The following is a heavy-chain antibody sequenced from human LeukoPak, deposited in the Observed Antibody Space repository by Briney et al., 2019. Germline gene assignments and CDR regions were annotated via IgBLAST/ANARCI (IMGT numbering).Heavy chain of an antibody. CDR3: ARARVDTAMVTYFDY. D-gene: IGHD5-18*01. V-gene: IGHV1-69*13. J-gene: IGHJ4*02. CDR1: GGTFSSYA. Sequence: GASVKVSCKASGGTFSSYAISWVRQAPGQGLEWMGGIIPIFGTANYAQKFQGRVTVTADESTSTAYMELSSLRSEGTAVYYCARARVDTAMVTYFDYWGQGTLVTVSS. CDR2: IIPIFGTA.